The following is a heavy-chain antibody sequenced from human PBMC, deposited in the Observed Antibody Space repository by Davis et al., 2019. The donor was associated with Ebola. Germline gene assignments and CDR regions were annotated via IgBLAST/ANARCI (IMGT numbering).Heavy chain of an antibody. CDR2: IIPRFRTP. CDR3: GFPGGGLGYDFGYFYAVGV. CDR1: GGTFSNFA. Sequence: ASSVTVSCQASGGTFSNFAISWVRQAPGQGLEWMGGIIPRFRTPHYAQKFQGRLTINADEPTTTAYMELSSLGSDDTAVYYCGFPGGGLGYDFGYFYAVGVWGQGTTVTVSS. V-gene: IGHV1-69*13. D-gene: IGHD5-12*01. J-gene: IGHJ6*02.